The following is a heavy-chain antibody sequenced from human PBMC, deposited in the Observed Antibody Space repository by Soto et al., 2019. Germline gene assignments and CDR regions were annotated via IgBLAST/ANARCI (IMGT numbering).Heavy chain of an antibody. D-gene: IGHD6-13*01. CDR3: ASPRGYSSSWYL. CDR2: MNPNSGNT. V-gene: IGHV1-8*01. CDR1: GYTFTSYD. Sequence: ASVKVSFKASGYTFTSYDINWVRQATGQGLEWMGWMNPNSGNTGYAQKFQGRVTMTRNASISTAYMELSSLRSEDTAVYYCASPRGYSSSWYLWGQGTLITVSS. J-gene: IGHJ4*02.